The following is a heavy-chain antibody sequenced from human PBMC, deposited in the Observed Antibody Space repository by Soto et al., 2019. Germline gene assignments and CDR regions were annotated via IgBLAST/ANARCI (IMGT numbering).Heavy chain of an antibody. J-gene: IGHJ6*03. CDR3: AKEDIVVVPAAMPAEGLYYYYMDV. V-gene: IGHV3-23*01. D-gene: IGHD2-2*01. CDR1: GFTFSSYA. CDR2: ISGSGGST. Sequence: GGSLRLSCAASGFTFSSYAMSWVRQAPGKGLEWVSAISGSGGSTYYADSVKGRFTISRDNSKNTLYLQMNSLRAEDTAVYYCAKEDIVVVPAAMPAEGLYYYYMDVWGKGTTVTVSS.